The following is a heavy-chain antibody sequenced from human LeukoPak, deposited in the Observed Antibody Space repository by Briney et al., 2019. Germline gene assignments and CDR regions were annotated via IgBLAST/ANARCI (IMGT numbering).Heavy chain of an antibody. Sequence: SGPTLVKPTQALTLTCTFSGFSLNSPGGGVGWIRQPPGRALEWLALIYWDDDERYSPSLKTRLTITKDTSKNQVVLTMTNMDPVDTATYYCAHSGGHYSSSWYIGDWFDPWGQGILVTVSS. CDR3: AHSGGHYSSSWYIGDWFDP. CDR1: GFSLNSPGGG. J-gene: IGHJ5*02. D-gene: IGHD6-13*01. CDR2: IYWDDDE. V-gene: IGHV2-5*02.